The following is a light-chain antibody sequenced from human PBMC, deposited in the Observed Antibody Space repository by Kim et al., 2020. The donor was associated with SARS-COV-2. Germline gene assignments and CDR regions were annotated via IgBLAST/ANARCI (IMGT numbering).Light chain of an antibody. CDR2: EVN. J-gene: IGLJ2*01. CDR1: STDVGSYNS. V-gene: IGLV2-8*01. Sequence: HSVTISCTGTSTDVGSYNSVSWYQRHPGEAPKLIIYEVNKRPSGVPHRFSGSKSGNTASLTVSGLQAEDEAHYYCSSYAGRNIVVFGGGTQLTVL. CDR3: SSYAGRNIVV.